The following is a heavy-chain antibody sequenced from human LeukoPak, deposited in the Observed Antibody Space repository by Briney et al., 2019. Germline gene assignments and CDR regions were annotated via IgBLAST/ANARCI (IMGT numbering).Heavy chain of an antibody. CDR3: ARGFSGSYSPHGDY. V-gene: IGHV4-59*01. CDR2: IYYSGST. CDR1: GGSISSYY. Sequence: PSETLSLTCTVSGGSISSYYWSWIRQPPGKGLEWIGYIYYSGSTNYNPSLKSRVTISVDTSKNQFSLKLSSVTAADTAVYYCARGFSGSYSPHGDYWGQGTLVTVSS. D-gene: IGHD3-10*01. J-gene: IGHJ4*02.